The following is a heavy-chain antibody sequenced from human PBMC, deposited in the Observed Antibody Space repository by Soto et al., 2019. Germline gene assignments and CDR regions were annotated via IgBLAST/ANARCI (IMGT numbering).Heavy chain of an antibody. CDR1: GFTRGGYS. CDR3: ARETALQPDYGGKPLSDY. D-gene: IGHD4-17*01. CDR2: ISTSSSYI. V-gene: IGHV3-21*01. J-gene: IGHJ4*02. Sequence: GGSVRLASASSGFTRGGYSMNWVRQAPGKRLQWLSSISTSSSYIHYADSVKGRFTISRDNAEYSLYLQLNSLRHEDTAIYYCARETALQPDYGGKPLSDYWRQRPLINLPS.